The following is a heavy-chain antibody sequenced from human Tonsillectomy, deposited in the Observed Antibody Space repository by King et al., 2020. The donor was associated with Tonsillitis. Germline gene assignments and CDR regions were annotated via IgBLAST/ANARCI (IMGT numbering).Heavy chain of an antibody. J-gene: IGHJ5*02. CDR3: AREADCSSTSCYSRGNWFDP. D-gene: IGHD2-2*01. V-gene: IGHV1-69*09. CDR2: IIPILGIA. CDR1: GGTFSSYA. Sequence: QLVQSGAEVKKTGSSVKVSCKASGGTFSSYAISWVRQAPGQGLEWMGRIIPILGIANYAQKFQGRVTITADKSTSTAYMELSSLRSEDTAVYYCAREADCSSTSCYSRGNWFDPWGQGTLVTVSS.